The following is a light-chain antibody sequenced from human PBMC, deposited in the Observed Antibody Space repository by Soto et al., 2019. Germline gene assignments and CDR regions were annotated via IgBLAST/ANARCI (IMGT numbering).Light chain of an antibody. V-gene: IGLV2-14*01. CDR3: SSYTSSSTVV. Sequence: QSALTQPASVSGSPGQSITISCTGTSSDVGVYNYVSWYQQHPGKAPKLMIYEVSNWPSGVSNRFSGSKSGNTASLTISGLQDEDEADYYCSSYTSSSTVVFGGVTKLTVL. CDR1: SSDVGVYNY. CDR2: EVS. J-gene: IGLJ2*01.